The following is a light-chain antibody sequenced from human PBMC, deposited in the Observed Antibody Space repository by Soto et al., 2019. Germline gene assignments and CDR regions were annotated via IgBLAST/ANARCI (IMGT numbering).Light chain of an antibody. V-gene: IGLV2-14*01. CDR2: EVI. Sequence: QSALTQPASVSGSPGQSITISCTGTSSDVGAYTSVSWYQHHPGKAPKLIIYEVINRPSGVFNRFSAYKSGNTASLIISGLQAEDEADYYCISYTDSSTYVFGTGTQVPVL. J-gene: IGLJ1*01. CDR1: SSDVGAYTS. CDR3: ISYTDSSTYV.